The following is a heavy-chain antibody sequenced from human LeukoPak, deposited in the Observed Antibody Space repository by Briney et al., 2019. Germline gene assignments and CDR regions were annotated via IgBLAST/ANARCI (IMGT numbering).Heavy chain of an antibody. J-gene: IGHJ4*02. CDR3: ARVGGTMVRGVINTFDY. Sequence: PSETLSLTCTVSGGSVRRGNYYWTWIRQPAGSGLEWIGRIYTSGTTDYNPSLRTRVTISVDASRNQFSLNLSSVTAADTAVYYCARVGGTMVRGVINTFDYWGQGTLVTVSS. V-gene: IGHV4-61*02. CDR1: GGSVRRGNYY. D-gene: IGHD3-10*01. CDR2: IYTSGTT.